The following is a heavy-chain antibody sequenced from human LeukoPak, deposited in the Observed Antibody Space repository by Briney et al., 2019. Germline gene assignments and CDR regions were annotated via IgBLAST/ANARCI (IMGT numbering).Heavy chain of an antibody. D-gene: IGHD1-26*01. CDR2: IYYSGNP. CDR3: ARDEVGAIDY. Sequence: SETLSLTCTVSGGSISSASYYWAWIRQPPGKGPEWIGSIYYSGNPDYNPSLKSRVTMSVDTSRNQFSLKVNSVTAADTAVYCARDEVGAIDYWGQGTLVTVSS. CDR1: GGSISSASYY. V-gene: IGHV4-39*07. J-gene: IGHJ4*02.